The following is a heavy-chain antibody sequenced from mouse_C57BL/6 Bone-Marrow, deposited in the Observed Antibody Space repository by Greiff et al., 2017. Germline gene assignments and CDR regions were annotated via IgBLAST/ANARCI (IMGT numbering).Heavy chain of an antibody. CDR1: GYTFTSYW. CDR2: IDPSDSYT. J-gene: IGHJ3*01. CDR3: ARQVVYSNFFAY. V-gene: IGHV1-50*01. D-gene: IGHD2-5*01. Sequence: QVQLQQPGAELVKPGASVKLSCKASGYTFTSYWMQWVKQRPGQGLEWIGEIDPSDSYTNYNQKFKGKATLTVDTSSSTAYMQLSSLTSEDSAVYYCARQVVYSNFFAYWGQGTLVTVSA.